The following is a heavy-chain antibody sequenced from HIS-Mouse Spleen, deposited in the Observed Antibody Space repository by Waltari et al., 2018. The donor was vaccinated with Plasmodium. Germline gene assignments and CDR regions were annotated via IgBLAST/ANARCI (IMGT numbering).Heavy chain of an antibody. D-gene: IGHD6-13*01. J-gene: IGHJ2*01. CDR3: ASSWYWYFDL. CDR1: GFTFRSHW. V-gene: IGHV3-7*01. CDR2: IKQDGSEK. Sequence: EVQLVESGGGLVQPGGSWRLSCAASGFTFRSHWMSWVRQAPGKGLEWVANIKQDGSEKYYVDSVKGRFTISGDNAKNSLYLQMNSLRAEDTAVYYCASSWYWYFDLWGRGTLVTVSS.